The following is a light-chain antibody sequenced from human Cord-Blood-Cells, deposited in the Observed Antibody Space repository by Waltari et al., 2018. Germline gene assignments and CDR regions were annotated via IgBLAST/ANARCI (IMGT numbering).Light chain of an antibody. V-gene: IGLV2-23*01. CDR3: CSYAGSSTYV. J-gene: IGLJ1*01. CDR2: EGS. Sequence: QSALTQPASVSGSPGQSITISCTGTSSDCGSYNLVSWYQQHPGKPPKLMIYEGSKRPSGVSNRFSGSKSGNTASLTISGLQAEDEADYYCCSYAGSSTYVFGTGTKVTVL. CDR1: SSDCGSYNL.